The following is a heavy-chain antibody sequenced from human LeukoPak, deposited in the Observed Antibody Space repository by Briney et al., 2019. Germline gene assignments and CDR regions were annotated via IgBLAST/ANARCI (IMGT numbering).Heavy chain of an antibody. CDR2: INSNSADT. Sequence: ASVKVSCKTSGYSFIDYYIHWVRQAPGQGLEWMGWINSNSADTNYAQNFQGRVTMTRDTSISTAYMELSRLRSDDTALYYCARIGISARGTNFHHWGQGTLVTVSS. CDR1: GYSFIDYY. CDR3: ARIGISARGTNFHH. V-gene: IGHV1-2*02. D-gene: IGHD6-13*01. J-gene: IGHJ1*01.